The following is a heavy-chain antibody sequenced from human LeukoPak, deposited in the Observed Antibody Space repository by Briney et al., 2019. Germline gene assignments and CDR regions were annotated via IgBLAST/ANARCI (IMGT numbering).Heavy chain of an antibody. CDR1: GGSFSGYY. CDR3: ARPRLCSGGSCYWFDP. V-gene: IGHV4-34*01. Sequence: KASETLSLTCAVYGGSFSGYYWSWIRQPPGKGLEWIGEINHSGSTNYNPSLKSRVTISVDTSKNQFSLKLSSVTAADTAVYYCARPRLCSGGSCYWFDPWGQGTLVTVSS. CDR2: INHSGST. J-gene: IGHJ5*02. D-gene: IGHD2-15*01.